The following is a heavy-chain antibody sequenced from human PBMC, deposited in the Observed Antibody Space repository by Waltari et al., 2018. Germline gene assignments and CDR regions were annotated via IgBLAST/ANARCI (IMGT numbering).Heavy chain of an antibody. CDR3: AKDRSGYDNYFDY. CDR2: IRYDGSNK. D-gene: IGHD5-12*01. Sequence: QVQLVESGGGVVQPGGSLSLSCAASGFTFSSHGMHWVSQAPGKGLEWVAFIRYDGSNKYYADSVKGRFTISRDNSKNTLYLQMNSLRAEDTAVYYCAKDRSGYDNYFDYWGQGTLVTVSS. V-gene: IGHV3-30*02. J-gene: IGHJ4*02. CDR1: GFTFSSHG.